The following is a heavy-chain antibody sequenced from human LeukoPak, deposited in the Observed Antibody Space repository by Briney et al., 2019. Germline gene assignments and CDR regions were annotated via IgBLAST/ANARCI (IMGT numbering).Heavy chain of an antibody. V-gene: IGHV3-15*01. Sequence: GGSLRLSCAASGFTFSNAWMTSVRQPPGKWLEWVGRIRSKTDGGTSDYAAPVKGRCTISRDDSKNTLYLQMNSLKIEDTAVYYCSTDLRWESQMDSWGQGTLVTVSS. CDR2: IRSKTDGGTS. D-gene: IGHD4-17*01. CDR1: GFTFSNAW. CDR3: STDLRWESQMDS. J-gene: IGHJ4*02.